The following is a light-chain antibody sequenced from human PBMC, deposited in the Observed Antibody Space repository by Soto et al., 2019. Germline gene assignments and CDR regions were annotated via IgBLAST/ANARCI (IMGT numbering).Light chain of an antibody. Sequence: DIQMTHSLSSLSASLADRVTITFLASQAIRNDLAWYQQKPGKAPKRLIFAASSLQSGVPSRFSGSGSGTEFTLTISSLQPEDFASYYCLQYNSYPWTFGQGTKVDIK. CDR3: LQYNSYPWT. CDR2: AAS. V-gene: IGKV1-17*01. J-gene: IGKJ1*01. CDR1: QAIRND.